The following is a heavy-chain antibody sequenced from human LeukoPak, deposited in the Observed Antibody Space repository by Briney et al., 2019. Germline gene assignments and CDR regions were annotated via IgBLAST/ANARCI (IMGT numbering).Heavy chain of an antibody. CDR3: ARGGVVVPAATDI. Sequence: SQTLSLTCTVSGGSISSGSYYWSWIRQPPGEGLEWIGSIYYSGSTYYNPSLKSRVTISVDTSKNQFSLKLISVTAADTAVYYCARGGVVVPAATDIWGQGTMVTVSS. V-gene: IGHV4-39*07. CDR1: GGSISSGSYY. J-gene: IGHJ3*02. D-gene: IGHD2-2*01. CDR2: IYYSGST.